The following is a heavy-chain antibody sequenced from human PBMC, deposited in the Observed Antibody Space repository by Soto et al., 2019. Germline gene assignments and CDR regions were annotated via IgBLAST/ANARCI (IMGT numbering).Heavy chain of an antibody. Sequence: QVQLVQSGAEVKKPGSSVKVSCKASGGTFSSYAISWVRQAPGQGLEWMGGIIPIFDTANYAQKFQGRVTITADESTRPAYMELSSLRSENTAVYYCARHDCISSSCYYYYYSSMDVWGQGTTVTVSS. D-gene: IGHD2-2*01. CDR1: GGTFSSYA. CDR2: IIPIFDTA. J-gene: IGHJ6*02. CDR3: ARHDCISSSCYYYYYSSMDV. V-gene: IGHV1-69*12.